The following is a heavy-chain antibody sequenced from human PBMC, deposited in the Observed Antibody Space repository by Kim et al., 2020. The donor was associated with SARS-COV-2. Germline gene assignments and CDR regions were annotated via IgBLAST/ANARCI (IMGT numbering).Heavy chain of an antibody. CDR3: ARTYNYAFDP. J-gene: IGHJ5*02. D-gene: IGHD5-18*01. V-gene: IGHV3-66*01. Sequence: NYADSVKGRITVSRDTSKNTLYLQINGLRAEDTAVYYCARTYNYAFDPWGQGTLVTVSS.